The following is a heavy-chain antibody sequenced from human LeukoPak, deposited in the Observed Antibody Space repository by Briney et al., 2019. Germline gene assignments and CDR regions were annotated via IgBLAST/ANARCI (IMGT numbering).Heavy chain of an antibody. V-gene: IGHV3-48*04. J-gene: IGHJ4*02. CDR1: GFTFSSYS. D-gene: IGHD4-17*01. CDR3: ARDRFEGSPQLIGAYGDYVEFVY. Sequence: GGSLRLSCAASGFTFSSYSMNWVRQAPGKGLEWVSYISSSSSSTIYYADSVKGRFTISRDNAKNSLYLQMNSLRAEDTAVYYCARDRFEGSPQLIGAYGDYVEFVYWGQGTLVTVSS. CDR2: ISSSSSSTI.